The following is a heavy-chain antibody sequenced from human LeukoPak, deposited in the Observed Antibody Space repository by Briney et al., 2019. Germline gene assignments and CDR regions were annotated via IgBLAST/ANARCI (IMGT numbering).Heavy chain of an antibody. CDR1: GFAFSNSS. V-gene: IGHV3-23*01. Sequence: PGGSLRLSCATSGFAFSNSSFNWVRQAPGRGLEWVSAISGSGGSTYYADSVKGRFTISRDNSKNTLYLQMNSLRAEDTAVYYCAKVVPRSFSGRDGYNSVFDYWGQGTLVTVSS. CDR2: ISGSGGST. CDR3: AKVVPRSFSGRDGYNSVFDY. J-gene: IGHJ4*02. D-gene: IGHD5-24*01.